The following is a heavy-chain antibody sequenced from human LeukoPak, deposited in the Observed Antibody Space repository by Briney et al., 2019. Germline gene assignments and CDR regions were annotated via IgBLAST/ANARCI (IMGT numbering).Heavy chain of an antibody. V-gene: IGHV4-59*01. D-gene: IGHD1-26*01. Sequence: GSLRLSCAASGFTFSSFWMSWVRQAPGKGLEWIGYIYYSGSTNYNPSLKSRVTISVDTSKNQFSLKLSSVTAADTAVYYCARAPLLNYYYYYGMDVWGQGTTVTVSS. J-gene: IGHJ6*02. CDR1: GFTFSSFW. CDR2: IYYSGST. CDR3: ARAPLLNYYYYYGMDV.